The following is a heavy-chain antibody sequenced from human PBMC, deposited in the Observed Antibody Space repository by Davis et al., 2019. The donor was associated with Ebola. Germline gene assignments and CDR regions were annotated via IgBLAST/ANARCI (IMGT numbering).Heavy chain of an antibody. Sequence: MPSGTLSLTCTVSGGSISSSSYYWGWIRQPPGKGLEWIGSIYYSGSTYYNPSLKSRVTISVDTSKNQFSLKLGSVTAADTAVYYCASRQAAPDRGPWFDPWGQGTLVTVSS. V-gene: IGHV4-39*01. J-gene: IGHJ5*02. CDR2: IYYSGST. D-gene: IGHD6-13*01. CDR3: ASRQAAPDRGPWFDP. CDR1: GGSISSSSYY.